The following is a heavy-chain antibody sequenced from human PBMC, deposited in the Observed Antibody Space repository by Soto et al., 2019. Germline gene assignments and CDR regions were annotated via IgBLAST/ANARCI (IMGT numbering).Heavy chain of an antibody. CDR1: GGSISSGGYS. CDR3: ARGRAIRPPGWFDP. Sequence: QLQLQESGSGLVKPSQTLSLTCAVSGGSISSGGYSWSWIRQPPGKGLEWIGYIYHSGGTYYNPSLTSRVPISVDRSKNQFSLKLSSVTAADTAVYYCARGRAIRPPGWFDPWGQGTLVTVSS. V-gene: IGHV4-30-2*01. D-gene: IGHD3-9*01. J-gene: IGHJ5*02. CDR2: IYHSGGT.